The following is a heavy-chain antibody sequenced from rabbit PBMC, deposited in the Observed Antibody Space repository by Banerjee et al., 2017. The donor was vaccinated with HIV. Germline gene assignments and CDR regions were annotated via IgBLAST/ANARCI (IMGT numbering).Heavy chain of an antibody. CDR1: GFDLSSYYY. CDR2: INTSSGNT. D-gene: IGHD6-1*01. J-gene: IGHJ4*01. V-gene: IGHV1S40*01. CDR3: ARDYAGYAGYGYARLYYFNL. Sequence: QSLEESGGDLVQPEGSLTLTCKASGFDLSSYYYMCWVRQAPGKGLEWIACINTSSGNTVYASWAKGRFTISKTSSTTVTLQMTSLTAADTATYFCARDYAGYAGYGYARLYYFNLWGPGTLVTVS.